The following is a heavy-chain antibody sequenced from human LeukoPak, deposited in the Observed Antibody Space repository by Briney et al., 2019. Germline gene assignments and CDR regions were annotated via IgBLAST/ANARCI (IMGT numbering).Heavy chain of an antibody. D-gene: IGHD1-26*01. CDR2: IGTRSNPI. V-gene: IGHV3-11*01. Sequence: GGSLRLSCAASGFSFSDFYMSWIRPAPGMGLEWISYIGTRSNPIYYADSVKGRFTISRDDAKNSLYLQMNSLRDEDTAVYFCAREARGSGRDFDYWGQGILVTVSS. CDR1: GFSFSDFY. J-gene: IGHJ4*02. CDR3: AREARGSGRDFDY.